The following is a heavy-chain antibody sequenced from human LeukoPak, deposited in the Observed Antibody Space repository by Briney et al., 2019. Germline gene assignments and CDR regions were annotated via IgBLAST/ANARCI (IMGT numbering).Heavy chain of an antibody. D-gene: IGHD1/OR15-1a*01. CDR3: ARDRRWEQGTPYYFDH. CDR2: SSPNSDDT. CDR1: GYTFTGYY. V-gene: IGHV1-2*02. Sequence: ASVKVSCKPSGYTFTGYYMQWVRQAPGQGLEWMGWSSPNSDDTKYAQKFQGRVTMTSDTSISTAYMELSRLTSDDTAVYYCARDRRWEQGTPYYFDHWGQGTLVTVS. J-gene: IGHJ4*02.